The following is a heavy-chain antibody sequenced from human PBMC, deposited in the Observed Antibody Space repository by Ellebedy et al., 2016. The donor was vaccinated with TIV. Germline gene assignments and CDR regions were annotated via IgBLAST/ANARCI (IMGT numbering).Heavy chain of an antibody. CDR3: VKGHTASFFYLFDS. CDR2: VGGCDDRT. J-gene: IGHJ5*01. V-gene: IGHV3-23*01. CDR1: GFTAFNFA. Sequence: GESLKISCEASGFTAFNFAMSWVRQAPGKGLEWVSAVGGCDDRTIYADAVKGRFTISRDNSKNTVTLQMQNLRAEDTALYYCVKGHTASFFYLFDSWGQGTLVTVSS. D-gene: IGHD2-2*01.